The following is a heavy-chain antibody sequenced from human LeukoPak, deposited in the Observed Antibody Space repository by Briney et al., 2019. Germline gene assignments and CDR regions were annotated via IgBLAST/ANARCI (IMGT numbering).Heavy chain of an antibody. D-gene: IGHD1-26*01. V-gene: IGHV1-46*01. CDR2: INPSGGST. CDR3: GVGATGESRNIYYYYGMDV. Sequence: ASVKVSCKASGYTFTSYGISWVRQAPGQGLEWMGIINPSGGSTSYAQKFQGRVTMTRDTSTSTVYMELSSLRSEDTAVYYCGVGATGESRNIYYYYGMDVWGQGTTVTVSS. CDR1: GYTFTSYG. J-gene: IGHJ6*02.